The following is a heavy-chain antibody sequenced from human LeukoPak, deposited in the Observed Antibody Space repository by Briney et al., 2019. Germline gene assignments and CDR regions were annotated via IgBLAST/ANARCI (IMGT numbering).Heavy chain of an antibody. CDR1: GGSISSSSYY. J-gene: IGHJ4*02. CDR2: IYYSGST. CDR3: ARGGGRSYFDY. Sequence: SETLSLTCTVSGGSISSSSYYWSWIRQPPGKGLEWIGYIYYSGSTNYNPSLKSRVTISVDTSKNQFSLKLSSVTAADTAVYYCARGGGRSYFDYWGQGTLVTVSS. V-gene: IGHV4-61*01. D-gene: IGHD4-23*01.